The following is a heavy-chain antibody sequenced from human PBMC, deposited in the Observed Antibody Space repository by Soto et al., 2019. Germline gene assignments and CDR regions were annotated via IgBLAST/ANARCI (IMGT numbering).Heavy chain of an antibody. Sequence: SVKVSCKASGYTFTSYCISWVRQAPGQGLEWMGWISAYNGKTNYAQNVQGRVTMTTDTSTRTAYMDLRSLRSDDTAVYYCAREGYVNYCHVMDVSSQGTTVIVYS. CDR2: ISAYNGKT. CDR1: GYTFTSYC. V-gene: IGHV1-18*01. J-gene: IGHJ6*02. D-gene: IGHD2-15*01. CDR3: AREGYVNYCHVMDV.